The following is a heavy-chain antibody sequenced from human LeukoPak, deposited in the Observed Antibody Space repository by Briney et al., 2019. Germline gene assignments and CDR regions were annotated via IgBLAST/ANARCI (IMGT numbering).Heavy chain of an antibody. CDR3: ARAGTYGAFGY. D-gene: IGHD1-26*01. CDR2: IYHSGST. J-gene: IGHJ4*02. CDR1: GGSISSGGYY. V-gene: IGHV4-30-2*01. Sequence: PSETLSLTCTVSGGSISSGGYYWSWIRQPPGKGLEWIGYIYHSGSTYYNPSLKSRVTISVDRSKNQFSLKLSSVTAADTAVYYCARAGTYGAFGYWGQGTLVTVSS.